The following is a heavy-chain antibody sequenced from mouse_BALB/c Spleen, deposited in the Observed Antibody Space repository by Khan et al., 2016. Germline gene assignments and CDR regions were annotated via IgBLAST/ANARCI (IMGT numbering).Heavy chain of an antibody. CDR3: AKNYGNYVSFAY. CDR2: INPSTGYT. Sequence: QVQLKQSGAELAKPGASVKMSCKASGYTFTSYWMHWVKQRPGQGLEWIGYINPSTGYTENNQKFKDKATLTADKSSSTAYMELRSLSSEDSSVYYCAKNYGNYVSFAYWGHGTLVTVSA. D-gene: IGHD2-1*01. J-gene: IGHJ3*01. V-gene: IGHV1-7*01. CDR1: GYTFTSYW.